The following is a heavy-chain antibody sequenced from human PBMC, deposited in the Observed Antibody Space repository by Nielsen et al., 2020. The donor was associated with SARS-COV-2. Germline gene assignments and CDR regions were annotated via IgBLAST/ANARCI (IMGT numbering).Heavy chain of an antibody. Sequence: SETLSLTCTVSGGSISSSSYYWGWIRQPPGKGLEWIGSIYYSGSTYYNPSLKSRVTISVDTSKNQFSLKLSSVTAADTAVYYCAGPLVRTYWGQGTLVTVSS. CDR1: GGSISSSSYY. CDR2: IYYSGST. J-gene: IGHJ4*02. CDR3: AGPLVRTY. D-gene: IGHD2-8*01. V-gene: IGHV4-39*01.